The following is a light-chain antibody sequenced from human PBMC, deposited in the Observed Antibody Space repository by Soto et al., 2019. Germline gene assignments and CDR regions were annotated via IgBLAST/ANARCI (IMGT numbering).Light chain of an antibody. CDR3: QQYRGYRA. CDR2: XAS. V-gene: IGKV1-5*01. J-gene: IGKJ1*01. CDR1: QSFSYW. Sequence: INMTQSPSTLSASLGDSVTVAXRASQSFSYWFAWYQQKPGKAPNXXIYXASSLQSWVPSSFSGSGCEKEFTITISSMQHDDSETYYCQQYRGYRAFGQGTKVDI.